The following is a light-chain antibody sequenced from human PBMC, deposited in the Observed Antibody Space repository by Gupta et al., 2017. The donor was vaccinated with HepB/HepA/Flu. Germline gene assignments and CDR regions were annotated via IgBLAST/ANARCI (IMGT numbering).Light chain of an antibody. Sequence: QSALTPPRSVSGSPGQSVTISCTGTSSDVGGYDYVSWYQQHPGKAPKVIIYDVTKRPSGVPDRFSAAKSGNTASLTISGLQTEDEADYYCCSYAGSKTVLFGGGTKLTVL. J-gene: IGLJ2*01. CDR2: DVT. CDR3: CSYAGSKTVL. CDR1: SSDVGGYDY. V-gene: IGLV2-11*01.